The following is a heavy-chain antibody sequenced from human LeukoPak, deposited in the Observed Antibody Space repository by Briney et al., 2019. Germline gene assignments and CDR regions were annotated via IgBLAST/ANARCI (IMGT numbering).Heavy chain of an antibody. CDR2: ISYSGNT. J-gene: IGHJ1*01. CDR3: AGLGVMVLVYQSES. V-gene: IGHV4-39*07. CDR1: GGSVSSSKYL. D-gene: IGHD2-8*01. Sequence: SETLSLTCAVSGGSVSSSKYLWGWIRQPPWKELEWIGSISYSGNTDYNPSLKSRVTLSVDTSKNQFSPKLASVTAADSAVYYCAGLGVMVLVYQSESWGQGTPVTVSS.